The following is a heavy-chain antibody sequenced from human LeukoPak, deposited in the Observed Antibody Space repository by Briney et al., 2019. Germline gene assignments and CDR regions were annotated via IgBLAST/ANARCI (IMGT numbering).Heavy chain of an antibody. CDR3: ARGQALRSGGDDAFDI. Sequence: GASVKVSCKASGYTFTSYDINWVRQATGQGLEWMGWMNPNSGNTGYAQKFQGRVTMTRNTSISTAYMELSSLRSEDTAVYYCARGQALRSGGDDAFDIWGQGTMVTVSS. J-gene: IGHJ3*02. V-gene: IGHV1-8*01. D-gene: IGHD3-3*01. CDR2: MNPNSGNT. CDR1: GYTFTSYD.